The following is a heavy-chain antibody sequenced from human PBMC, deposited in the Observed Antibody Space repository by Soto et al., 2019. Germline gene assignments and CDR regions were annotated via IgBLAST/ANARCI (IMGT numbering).Heavy chain of an antibody. V-gene: IGHV4-34*01. CDR1: GGSFSGYY. CDR3: ERGLTHYYGFTKPAGFDY. D-gene: IGHD3-10*01. Sequence: SETLSLTCAVYGGSFSGYYWSWIRQPPGKGLEWIGEINHSGSTNYNPSLKSRVTISVDTSKNQFSLKLSSVTAADTAVYYCERGLTHYYGFTKPAGFDYWGQGTLVTVSS. J-gene: IGHJ4*02. CDR2: INHSGST.